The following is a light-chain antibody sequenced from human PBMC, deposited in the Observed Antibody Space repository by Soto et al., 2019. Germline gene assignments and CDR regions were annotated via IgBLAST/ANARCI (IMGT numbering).Light chain of an antibody. CDR3: QQSYSTLLP. CDR1: QSISSY. CDR2: AAS. V-gene: IGKV1-39*01. J-gene: IGKJ4*01. Sequence: DIQMTQSPSSLSASVGDRVTITCRANQSISSYLNWYQQKPGKAPKLLIYAASSLQSGVPSRFSGSGSGTDLTLTISTLQPEDFATYYCQQSYSTLLPFGGGTKVEIK.